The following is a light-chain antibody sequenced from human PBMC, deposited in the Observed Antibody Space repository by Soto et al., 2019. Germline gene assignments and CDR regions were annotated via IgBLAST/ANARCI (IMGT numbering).Light chain of an antibody. Sequence: EIVLTQSPGTLSLSPGERATLSCRASQSVTSTYLAWYQQKPGQAPGLLIYDVSTRATGIPDRFSGSGSGTDFSLTISRLEPEDFAVYYCQQYGSSPRTFGQGTRVETK. CDR1: QSVTSTY. J-gene: IGKJ1*01. CDR3: QQYGSSPRT. V-gene: IGKV3-20*01. CDR2: DVS.